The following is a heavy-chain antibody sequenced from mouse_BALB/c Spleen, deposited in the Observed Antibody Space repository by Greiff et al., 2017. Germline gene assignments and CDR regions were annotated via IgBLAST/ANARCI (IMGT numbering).Heavy chain of an antibody. CDR2: IWAGGST. CDR3: ARAFYGKSPYFDY. CDR1: GFSLTSYG. J-gene: IGHJ2*01. Sequence: VKLVESGPGLVAPSQSLSITCTVSGFSLTSYGVHWVRQPPGKGLEWLGVIWAGGSTNYNSALMSRLSISKDNSKSQVFLKMNSLQTDDTAMYYCARAFYGKSPYFDYWGQGTTLTVSS. V-gene: IGHV2-9*02. D-gene: IGHD1-2*01.